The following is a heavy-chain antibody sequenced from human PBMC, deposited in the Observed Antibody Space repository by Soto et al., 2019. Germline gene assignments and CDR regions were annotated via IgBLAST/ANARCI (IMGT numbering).Heavy chain of an antibody. D-gene: IGHD1-26*01. J-gene: IGHJ4*02. V-gene: IGHV3-30*02. CDR3: AKDAVGASDDF. Sequence: GGSLRLSCAASGFTFSSYGMHWVRQAPGKGLEWVAVIWYDGSSKYYADSVKGRFTISRDNSKNTLSLQLNSLRTVDTAVYYCAKDAVGASDDFWGQGTLVTVSS. CDR2: IWYDGSSK. CDR1: GFTFSSYG.